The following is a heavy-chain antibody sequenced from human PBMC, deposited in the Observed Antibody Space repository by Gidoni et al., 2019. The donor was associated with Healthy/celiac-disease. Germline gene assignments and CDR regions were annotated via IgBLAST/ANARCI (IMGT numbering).Heavy chain of an antibody. CDR3: AKDFAPFGWFDP. D-gene: IGHD3-16*01. CDR1: GFTFSSYA. V-gene: IGHV3-23*01. J-gene: IGHJ5*02. Sequence: EVQLLESGGGLVQPGGSLRLSCAAYGFTFSSYAMSWVRQAPGKGLEWVSAISGSCGSTYYADSVKGRFTISRDNSKNTLYLQMNSLRAEDTAVYYCAKDFAPFGWFDPWGQGTLVTVSS. CDR2: ISGSCGST.